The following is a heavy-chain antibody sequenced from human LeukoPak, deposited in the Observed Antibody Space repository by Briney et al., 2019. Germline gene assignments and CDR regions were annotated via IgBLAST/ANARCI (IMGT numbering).Heavy chain of an antibody. J-gene: IGHJ4*02. D-gene: IGHD5-24*01. V-gene: IGHV1-46*01. Sequence: ASVKVSCKASGYTFTSYYMHWVRQAPGQGVVWMGIINPSGGSTSYSQKFQGRGTMIRDKSTSRVYMELSSLRSEDTAVYYCARGGEMTTPYYFDYWGQGTLVTVSS. CDR1: GYTFTSYY. CDR3: ARGGEMTTPYYFDY. CDR2: INPSGGST.